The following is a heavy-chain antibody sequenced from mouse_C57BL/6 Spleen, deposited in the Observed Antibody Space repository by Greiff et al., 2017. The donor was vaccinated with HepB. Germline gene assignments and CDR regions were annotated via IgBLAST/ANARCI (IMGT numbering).Heavy chain of an antibody. CDR3: AREEYYEAY. V-gene: IGHV1-82*01. CDR2: IYPGDGDT. J-gene: IGHJ2*01. CDR1: GYAFSSSW. D-gene: IGHD2-4*01. Sequence: QVQLQQSGPELVKPGASVKISCKASGYAFSSSWMNWVKQRPGKGLEWIGRIYPGDGDTNYNGKFKGKATLTADKSSSTAYMQLSSLTSEDSAVYFCAREEYYEAYWGQGTTLTVSS.